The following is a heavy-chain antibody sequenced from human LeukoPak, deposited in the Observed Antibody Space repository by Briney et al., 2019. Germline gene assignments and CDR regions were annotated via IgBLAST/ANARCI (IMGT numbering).Heavy chain of an antibody. CDR3: ARDGNNWNPDLF. CDR1: GSTFSSYA. Sequence: SVKVSCKASGSTFSSYAISWVRQAPGQGLEWMGGIIPIFGTANYAQKFQGRVTITADESTSTAYMELSSLRSEDTAVYYCARDGNNWNPDLFWGQGTLVTVSS. J-gene: IGHJ4*02. V-gene: IGHV1-69*01. CDR2: IIPIFGTA. D-gene: IGHD1-20*01.